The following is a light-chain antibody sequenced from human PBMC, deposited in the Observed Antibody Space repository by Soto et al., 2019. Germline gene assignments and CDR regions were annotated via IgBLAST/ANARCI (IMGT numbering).Light chain of an antibody. CDR3: QQSYSTPYT. Sequence: DIQMTQSPSSLSASVGDRVTITCRASQSISSYLNWYQQKPGKAPKLLIYAAISLQSGVPSRFSGSGSGTDFTLIISSLQPEDFATYYCQQSYSTPYTFGRGTKLEIK. CDR2: AAI. J-gene: IGKJ2*01. CDR1: QSISSY. V-gene: IGKV1-39*01.